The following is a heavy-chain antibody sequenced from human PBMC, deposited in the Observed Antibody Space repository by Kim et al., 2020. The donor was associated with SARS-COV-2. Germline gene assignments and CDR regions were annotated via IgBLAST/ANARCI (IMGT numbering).Heavy chain of an antibody. D-gene: IGHD2-21*02. V-gene: IGHV4-59*13. CDR3: ARDRPLYCGGDCSAPRGMDV. J-gene: IGHJ6*02. CDR1: GGSISSYY. Sequence: SETLSLTCTVSGGSISSYYWSWIRQPPGKGLEWIGYIYYSGSTNYNPSLKSRVTISVDTSKNQFSLKLSSVTAADTAVYYCARDRPLYCGGDCSAPRGMDVWGQGTTVTVSS. CDR2: IYYSGST.